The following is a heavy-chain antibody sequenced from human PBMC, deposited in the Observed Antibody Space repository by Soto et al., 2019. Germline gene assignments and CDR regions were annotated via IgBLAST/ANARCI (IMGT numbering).Heavy chain of an antibody. V-gene: IGHV3-23*01. CDR3: AKTRYCSGGSCYRSDFQH. CDR1: GFTFSSYA. CDR2: ISGSGGST. Sequence: GGSLRLSCAASGFTFSSYAMSWVRQAPGKGLEWVSAISGSGGSTYYADSVKGRFTISRDNSKNTLYLQMNSLRAEDTAVYYCAKTRYCSGGSCYRSDFQHWGQGTLVTISS. D-gene: IGHD2-15*01. J-gene: IGHJ1*01.